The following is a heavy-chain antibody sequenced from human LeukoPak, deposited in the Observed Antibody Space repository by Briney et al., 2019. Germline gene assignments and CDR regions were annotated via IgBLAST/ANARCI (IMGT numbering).Heavy chain of an antibody. V-gene: IGHV4-59*01. CDR2: ISHSGST. CDR1: GGSISNYY. J-gene: IGHJ3*02. CDR3: AREGTYDILTGYSTSFDSFDI. Sequence: SETLSLTCTVSGGSISNYYWNWIRQFPGKGLEWIGYISHSGSTNYSPSLESRVTISVDPSKNQFSLKVISVTAADAAVYYCAREGTYDILTGYSTSFDSFDIWGQGKMVTVSS. D-gene: IGHD3-9*01.